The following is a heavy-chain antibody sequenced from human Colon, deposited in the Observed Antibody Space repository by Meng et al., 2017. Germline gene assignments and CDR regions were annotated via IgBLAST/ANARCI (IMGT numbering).Heavy chain of an antibody. CDR2: IYYSGST. CDR3: ARGASDYDFDY. CDR1: GGSISTYD. J-gene: IGHJ4*02. D-gene: IGHD3-22*01. Sequence: QVTLQESGTGLVKLSETLSLPCAVSGGSISTYDWSWIRQPQGKGLEWIGYIYYSGSTKYNPSLKSRVTISVDTSKNQFSLKLSSVTAADTAVYYCARGASDYDFDYWGQGTLVTVSS. V-gene: IGHV4-59*01.